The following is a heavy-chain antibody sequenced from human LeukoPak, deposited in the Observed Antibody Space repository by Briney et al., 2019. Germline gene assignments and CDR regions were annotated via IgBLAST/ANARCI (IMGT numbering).Heavy chain of an antibody. Sequence: GTSLRLSCAASGFTFSNYGMHWVRQAPGKGLEWVAVVWYDGTNKNYADSVEGRFTISRDNSKNTLYLQMNSLRAEDTAVYYCAKGITMIVVAKGYFDYWGQGTLVTVSS. V-gene: IGHV3-33*06. CDR2: VWYDGTNK. J-gene: IGHJ4*02. CDR3: AKGITMIVVAKGYFDY. D-gene: IGHD3-22*01. CDR1: GFTFSNYG.